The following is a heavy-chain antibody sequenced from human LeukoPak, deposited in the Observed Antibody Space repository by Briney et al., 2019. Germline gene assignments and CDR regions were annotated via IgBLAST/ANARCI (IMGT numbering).Heavy chain of an antibody. Sequence: QPSETLSLTCTVSGGSISSYYWSWIRQPPGKGLEWIGYIYYSGSTNYNPSLKSRVTISVDTSKNQFSLKLSSVTAADTAVYYCARDSSSSVPDAFDIWGQGTMVTVSS. V-gene: IGHV4-59*01. CDR1: GGSISSYY. CDR3: ARDSSSSVPDAFDI. D-gene: IGHD6-13*01. J-gene: IGHJ3*02. CDR2: IYYSGST.